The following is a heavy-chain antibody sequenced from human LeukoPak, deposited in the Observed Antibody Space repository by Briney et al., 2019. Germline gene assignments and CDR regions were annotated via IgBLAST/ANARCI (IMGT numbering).Heavy chain of an antibody. D-gene: IGHD6-13*01. CDR1: GFTFSSYS. Sequence: GGSLRLSCAASGFTFSSYSMNWVRQAPGKGLEWVSSISSSSSCIYYADSVKGRFTISRDNAKNSLYLQMNSLRAEDTAVYYCARYGEYSSSWYFDYWGQGTLVTVSS. CDR3: ARYGEYSSSWYFDY. J-gene: IGHJ4*02. CDR2: ISSSSSCI. V-gene: IGHV3-21*01.